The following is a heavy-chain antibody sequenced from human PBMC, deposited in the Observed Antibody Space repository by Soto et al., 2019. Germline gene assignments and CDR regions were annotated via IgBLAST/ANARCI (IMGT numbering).Heavy chain of an antibody. CDR3: ARDPSVILTGKTPTIFDY. V-gene: IGHV1-18*01. CDR2: ISAYNGNT. CDR1: GGTFSSYA. Sequence: ASVKVSCKASGGTFSSYAISWVRQAPGQGLEWMGWISAYNGNTNYAQKLQGRVTMTTDTSTSTAYMELRSLRSDDTAVYYCARDPSVILTGKTPTIFDYWGQGTLVTVSS. J-gene: IGHJ4*02. D-gene: IGHD3-9*01.